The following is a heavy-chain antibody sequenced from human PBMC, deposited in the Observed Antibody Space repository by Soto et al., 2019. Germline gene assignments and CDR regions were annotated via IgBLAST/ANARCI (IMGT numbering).Heavy chain of an antibody. CDR2: IYWDNDK. Sequence: QITLKESGPTLVNPTQTLTLTCTFSGFSVSTSGVGVAWIRQSPGKALEWLALIYWDNDKRYSPFLQSRVTITKDTSKNQVVLTMTNMDPVDTATYYCAHKGGRGAGMDVWGQGTTVTVSS. J-gene: IGHJ6*02. D-gene: IGHD2-15*01. CDR1: GFSVSTSGVG. CDR3: AHKGGRGAGMDV. V-gene: IGHV2-5*02.